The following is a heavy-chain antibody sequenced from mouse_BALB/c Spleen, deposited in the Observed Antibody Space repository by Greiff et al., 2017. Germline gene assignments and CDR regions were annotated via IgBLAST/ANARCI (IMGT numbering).Heavy chain of an antibody. V-gene: IGHV5-9-3*01. CDR3: ARPTYDYDVYFDY. D-gene: IGHD2-4*01. J-gene: IGHJ2*01. Sequence: EVQVVESGGGLVKPGGSLKLSCAASGFTFSSYAMSWVRQTPEKRLEWVATISSGGSYTYYPDSVKGRFTISRDNAKNTLYLQMSSLRSEDTAMYYCARPTYDYDVYFDYWGQGTTLTVSS. CDR2: ISSGGSYT. CDR1: GFTFSSYA.